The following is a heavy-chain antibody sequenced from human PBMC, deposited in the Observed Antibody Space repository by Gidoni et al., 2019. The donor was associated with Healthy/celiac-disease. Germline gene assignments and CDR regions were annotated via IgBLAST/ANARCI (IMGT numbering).Heavy chain of an antibody. D-gene: IGHD5-18*01. CDR1: GGSISSGSYY. V-gene: IGHV4-61*02. CDR2: IYTSGST. Sequence: VQLQESGPGLVKPSQTLSLTCTVSGGSISSGSYYWSWIRQPAGKGLEWIGRIYTSGSTNYNPSLKSRVTISVDTSKNQFSLKLSSVTAADTAVYYCARDLIVDTAMVGGAFDIWGQGTMVTVSS. J-gene: IGHJ3*02. CDR3: ARDLIVDTAMVGGAFDI.